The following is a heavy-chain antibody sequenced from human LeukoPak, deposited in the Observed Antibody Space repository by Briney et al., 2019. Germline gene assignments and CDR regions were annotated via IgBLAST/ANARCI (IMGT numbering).Heavy chain of an antibody. CDR2: INPGGSST. Sequence: GGSLRLYCAASGFAFSRYWMHWLRQVPGKGLVWVSRINPGGSSTAYADSVKGRFTISRDNAKNTLYLQMNSLRAEDTAVYYCARSNQADDYWGQGTLVTVSS. V-gene: IGHV3-74*01. CDR3: ARSNQADDY. D-gene: IGHD4-11*01. J-gene: IGHJ4*02. CDR1: GFAFSRYW.